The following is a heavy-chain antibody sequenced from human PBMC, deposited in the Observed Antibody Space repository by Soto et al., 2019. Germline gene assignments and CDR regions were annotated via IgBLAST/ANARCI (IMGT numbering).Heavy chain of an antibody. J-gene: IGHJ6*03. CDR1: GFTVSRNY. CDR2: IYSGGST. Sequence: EVQLVESGGGLVQPGGSLRLFCAASGFTVSRNYMSWVRQAPGKGLEWVSVIYSGGSTYYADSVKGRFTISRDNSTNTLYLQTNSLRAEDTAVYYCAREDKDFCSGYGSSYYYYYMDVWGKGTTVTVSS. V-gene: IGHV3-66*01. CDR3: AREDKDFCSGYGSSYYYYYMDV. D-gene: IGHD3-3*01.